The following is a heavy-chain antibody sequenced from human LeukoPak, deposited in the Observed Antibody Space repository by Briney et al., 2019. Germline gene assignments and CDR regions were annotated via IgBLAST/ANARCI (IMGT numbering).Heavy chain of an antibody. CDR2: MNPNSGNT. J-gene: IGHJ6*02. CDR1: GYTFTSYD. CDR3: AKDQNNDFWGGNNQELKPSYYGRDV. Sequence: ASVKVSCKASGYTFTSYDINWVRQATGQGLEWMGWMNPNSGNTGYAQKFQGRVTMTRNTSISTAYMELSSLRSEDTAVYYCAKDQNNDFWGGNNQELKPSYYGRDVWAKGPRSPSP. D-gene: IGHD3-3*01. V-gene: IGHV1-8*01.